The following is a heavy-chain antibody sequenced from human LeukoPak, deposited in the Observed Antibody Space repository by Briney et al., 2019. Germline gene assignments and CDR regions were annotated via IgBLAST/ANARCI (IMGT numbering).Heavy chain of an antibody. CDR2: IYSSGNT. CDR1: GGSISSGGYY. Sequence: PSETLSLTCTVSGGSISSGGYYWSWIRQHPGKGLEWIGSIYSSGNTYYNPSLKSRVTISVDTSKNQFSLKLSSVTAADTAVYYCARSPPSCSGGSCYPFRYFDYWGQGTLVTVSS. J-gene: IGHJ4*02. CDR3: ARSPPSCSGGSCYPFRYFDY. V-gene: IGHV4-39*07. D-gene: IGHD2-15*01.